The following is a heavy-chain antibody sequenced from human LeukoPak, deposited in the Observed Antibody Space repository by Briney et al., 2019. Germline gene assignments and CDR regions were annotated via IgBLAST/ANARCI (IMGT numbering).Heavy chain of an antibody. CDR3: ARDPTGGSGRIDH. V-gene: IGHV3-21*01. CDR2: ISSSSSYI. D-gene: IGHD3-10*01. J-gene: IGHJ4*02. Sequence: GGSLRLSCAASGFTFSSYSMNWVRQAPGKGLEWVSSISSSSSYIYYADSVKGRFTISRDNAKNSLYLQMNSLSAVDTAVYYCARDPTGGSGRIDHWGQGTLVTVSS. CDR1: GFTFSSYS.